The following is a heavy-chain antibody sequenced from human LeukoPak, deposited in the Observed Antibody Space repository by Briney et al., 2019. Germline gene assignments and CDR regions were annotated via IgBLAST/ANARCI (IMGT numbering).Heavy chain of an antibody. V-gene: IGHV4-59*01. CDR2: IYYSGST. J-gene: IGHJ4*02. Sequence: SETLSLTCTVSGGSISGYYWTWIRQPPGKGLEWIGYIYYSGSTNYNPSLKSRVTLSVDTSKNQFSLKLNSVTAADTAVYYCARESRDVETEGFDYRGQGTLVTVSS. D-gene: IGHD5-24*01. CDR1: GGSISGYY. CDR3: ARESRDVETEGFDY.